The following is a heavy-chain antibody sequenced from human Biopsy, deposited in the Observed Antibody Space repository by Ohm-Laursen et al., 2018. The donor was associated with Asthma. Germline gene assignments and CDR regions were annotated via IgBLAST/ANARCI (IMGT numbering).Heavy chain of an antibody. J-gene: IGHJ4*02. CDR2: INSVFGTT. CDR3: ARKAGSCISRTCYSLDF. D-gene: IGHD2-2*01. Sequence: SSVKVSCNPLGGTLNTYVIGWVRQAPGQGLEWVGGINSVFGTTTYPQKFQDRVTITADDSTSTVYMELSSLRSEDTAVYYCARKAGSCISRTCYSLDFWGQGTLVTVSS. CDR1: GGTLNTYV. V-gene: IGHV1-69*01.